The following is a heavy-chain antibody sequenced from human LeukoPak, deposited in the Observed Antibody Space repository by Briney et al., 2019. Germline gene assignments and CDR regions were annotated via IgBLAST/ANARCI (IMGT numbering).Heavy chain of an antibody. CDR1: GFTFDEFG. CDR2: IWYDGSNK. J-gene: IGHJ4*02. V-gene: IGHV3-33*06. CDR3: AKGGPYSSSPVDY. Sequence: PGGSLRLSCAASGFTFDEFGVHWVRQAPGQGLEWVALIWYDGSNKYYADSVKGRFTISRDNSKNTVYLQMNSLRAEDTAVYYCAKGGPYSSSPVDYWGQGTLVTVSS. D-gene: IGHD6-6*01.